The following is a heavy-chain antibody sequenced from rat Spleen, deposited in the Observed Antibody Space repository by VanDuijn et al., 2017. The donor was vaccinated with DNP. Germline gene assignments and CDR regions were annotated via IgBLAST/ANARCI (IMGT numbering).Heavy chain of an antibody. J-gene: IGHJ2*01. CDR1: GLTFSDYS. CDR2: IIYDGSGA. V-gene: IGHV5S10*01. Sequence: EVQLVESGGGLVQPGRSLKLSCAASGLTFSDYSMAWVRQAPKKGLEWVATIIYDGSGAYYGDSVTGRFTISRDNAKTTLNLQMDSLRSEDTATYYCVTRGKYGGYDYWGQGVMVTVSS. CDR3: VTRGKYGGYDY. D-gene: IGHD1-11*01.